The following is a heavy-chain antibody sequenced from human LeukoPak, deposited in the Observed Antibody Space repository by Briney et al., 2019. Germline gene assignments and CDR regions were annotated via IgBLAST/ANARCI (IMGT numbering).Heavy chain of an antibody. CDR3: ARGGDYVWGSYRFVDY. J-gene: IGHJ4*02. CDR1: GLTFSSYA. V-gene: IGHV3-30*04. D-gene: IGHD3-16*02. Sequence: GRSLRLSCAASGLTFSSYAMHWVRQAPGKGREWVAVISYDGSNKYYADCVKGRFTISRDNTKNTLYLQMNSRRAEDTAVYYCARGGDYVWGSYRFVDYWGQGTLVTVSS. CDR2: ISYDGSNK.